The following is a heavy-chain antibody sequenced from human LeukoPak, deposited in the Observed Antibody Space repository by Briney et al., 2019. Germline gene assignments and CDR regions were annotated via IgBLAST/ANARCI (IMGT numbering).Heavy chain of an antibody. V-gene: IGHV4-59*01. J-gene: IGHJ6*03. CDR3: ARTGGYYYYMDV. CDR2: IDHTGST. Sequence: SETLSLTCSVPADSITIYYWTWIRQPPGKGLEWIGYIDHTGSTNYSPSLNSRVTISRDTSKNHFSLRLSSLTAADTAVYYCARTGGYYYYMDVWGKGTTVTVSS. CDR1: ADSITIYY.